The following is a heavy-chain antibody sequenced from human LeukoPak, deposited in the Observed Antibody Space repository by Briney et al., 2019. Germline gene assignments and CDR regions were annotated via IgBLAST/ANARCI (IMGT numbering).Heavy chain of an antibody. V-gene: IGHV4-34*01. Sequence: SETLSLTCGVYGGSFSGYYWSWIRQPPGKGLEWIGSIYHSGSTYYNPSLKSRVTISVDTSKNQFSLKLSSVTAADTAVYYCARLVWNYAIDYWGQGTLVTVSS. CDR3: ARLVWNYAIDY. CDR2: IYHSGST. CDR1: GGSFSGYY. D-gene: IGHD1-7*01. J-gene: IGHJ4*02.